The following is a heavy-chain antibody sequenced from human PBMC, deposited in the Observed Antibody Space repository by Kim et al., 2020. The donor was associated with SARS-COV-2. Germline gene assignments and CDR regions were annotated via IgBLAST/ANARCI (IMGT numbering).Heavy chain of an antibody. J-gene: IGHJ6*02. CDR2: INHSGST. V-gene: IGHV4-34*01. CDR1: GGSFSGYY. D-gene: IGHD4-17*01. Sequence: SETLSLTCAVYGGSFSGYYWSWIRQPPGKGLEWIGEINHSGSTNYNPSLKSRVTISVDTSKNQFSLKLSSVTAADTAVYYCARGGRAVTTWSTRYYYYGMDVWGQGTTVTVSS. CDR3: ARGGRAVTTWSTRYYYYGMDV.